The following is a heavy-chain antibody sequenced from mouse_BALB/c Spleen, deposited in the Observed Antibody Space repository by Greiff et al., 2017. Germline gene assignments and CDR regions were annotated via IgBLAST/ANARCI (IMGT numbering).Heavy chain of an antibody. J-gene: IGHJ2*01. D-gene: IGHD1-1*01. CDR3: AREGNYGSTFDY. V-gene: IGHV1-61*01. Sequence: QVQLQQPGAELVRPGASVKLSCKASGYSFTSYWMNWVKQRPGQGLEWIGMIHPSDSETRLNQKFKDKATLTADKSSSTAYMQLSSLTSDDSAVYFCAREGNYGSTFDYWGQGTTLTVSS. CDR2: IHPSDSET. CDR1: GYSFTSYW.